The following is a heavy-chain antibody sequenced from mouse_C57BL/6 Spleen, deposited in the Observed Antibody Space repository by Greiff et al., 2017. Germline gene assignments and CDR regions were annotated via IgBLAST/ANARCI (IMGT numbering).Heavy chain of an antibody. D-gene: IGHD2-2*01. Sequence: VQLQQSGAELVRPGSSVKLSCKASGYTFTSYWMHWVKQRPIQGLEWIGNIDPSDSETHYNQKFKDKATLTVDKSSSTAYMQLSSLTSEDSAVYYCARDGYDGYWGQGTTLTVSS. J-gene: IGHJ2*01. CDR2: IDPSDSET. CDR1: GYTFTSYW. CDR3: ARDGYDGY. V-gene: IGHV1-52*01.